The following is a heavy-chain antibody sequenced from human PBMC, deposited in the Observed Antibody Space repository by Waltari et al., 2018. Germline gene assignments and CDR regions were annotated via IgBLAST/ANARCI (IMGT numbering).Heavy chain of an antibody. CDR2: IWFDGSNK. Sequence: QVQLVESGGGVVQPGRSLSLSCAASGFTFSRSGMHWVRQAPGKGLEWVALIWFDGSNKYYAGSVKGRFTISRDNSKNTLYLQMDSLRAEDTAVYYCARDRGTGTTSGYCFDYWGQGTLVTVSS. J-gene: IGHJ4*02. D-gene: IGHD1-1*01. CDR1: GFTFSRSG. V-gene: IGHV3-33*01. CDR3: ARDRGTGTTSGYCFDY.